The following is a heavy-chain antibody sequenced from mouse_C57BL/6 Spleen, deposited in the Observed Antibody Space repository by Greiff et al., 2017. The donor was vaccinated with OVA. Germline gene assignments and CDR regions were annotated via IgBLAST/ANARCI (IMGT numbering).Heavy chain of an antibody. CDR1: GFSLTSYG. Sequence: QVQLKQSGPGLVQPSQRLSITCTVSGFSLTSYGVHWVRQSPGKGLEWLGVIWSGGSTDYNAAVISRLSISKDNSKSQVFFKMNSLQADDTAIYYCARNFYPRGYFEVWGTGTTVTVSS. CDR3: ARNFYPRGYFEV. CDR2: IWSGGST. V-gene: IGHV2-2*01. J-gene: IGHJ1*03. D-gene: IGHD1-1*01.